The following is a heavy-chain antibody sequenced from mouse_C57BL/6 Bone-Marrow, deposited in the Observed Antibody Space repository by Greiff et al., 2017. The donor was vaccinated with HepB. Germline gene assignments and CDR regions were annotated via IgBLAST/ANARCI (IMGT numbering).Heavy chain of an antibody. Sequence: QVQLKESGAELARPGASVKLSCKASGYTFTSYGISWVKQRTGQGLEWIGEIYPRSGNTYYNEKFKGKATLTADKSSSTAYMELRSLTSEDSAVYFCAREYDYFYYYAMDYWGQGTSVTVSS. CDR2: IYPRSGNT. D-gene: IGHD2-4*01. CDR3: AREYDYFYYYAMDY. J-gene: IGHJ4*01. V-gene: IGHV1-81*01. CDR1: GYTFTSYG.